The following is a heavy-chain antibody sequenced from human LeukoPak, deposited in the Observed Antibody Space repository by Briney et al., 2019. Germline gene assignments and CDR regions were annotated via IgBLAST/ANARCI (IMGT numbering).Heavy chain of an antibody. J-gene: IGHJ4*02. V-gene: IGHV4-59*01. CDR1: GGSLSSYY. CDR2: IYYSGST. D-gene: IGHD2-2*01. CDR3: ARESSSGFDY. Sequence: SETLSLTCTVSGGSLSSYYWSWNRQPPGKGLEWIGYIYYSGSTNYNPSLKSRVTISVDTSKNQFSLKLSSVTAADTAVYYCARESSSGFDYWGQGTLVTVSP.